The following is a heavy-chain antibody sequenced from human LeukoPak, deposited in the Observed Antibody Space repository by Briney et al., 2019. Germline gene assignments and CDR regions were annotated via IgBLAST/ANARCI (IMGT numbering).Heavy chain of an antibody. J-gene: IGHJ6*03. Sequence: PSETLSLTCTVSGGSISSSSYYWGWIRQPPGKGLEWIGSIYYSGSTYYNPSLKSRVTISVDTSKNQFSLKLSSVTAADTAVYYCARVLAAAQYYYYMDVWGKGTTVTVSS. D-gene: IGHD6-13*01. V-gene: IGHV4-39*07. CDR2: IYYSGST. CDR3: ARVLAAAQYYYYMDV. CDR1: GGSISSSSYY.